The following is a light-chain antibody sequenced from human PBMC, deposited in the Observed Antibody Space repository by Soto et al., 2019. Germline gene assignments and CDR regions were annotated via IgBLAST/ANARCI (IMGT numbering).Light chain of an antibody. V-gene: IGLV2-14*01. CDR2: EVS. CDR3: SSYTSSSTPHYV. CDR1: SSDVGGYNY. Sequence: QSVLTQPASVSGSPGQSITISCTGTSSDVGGYNYVSWYQQHPGKAPKLMIYEVSNRPSGVSNRFSGSKSGNTASPTISGLQAEDEADYYCSSYTSSSTPHYVFGTGTKVTVL. J-gene: IGLJ1*01.